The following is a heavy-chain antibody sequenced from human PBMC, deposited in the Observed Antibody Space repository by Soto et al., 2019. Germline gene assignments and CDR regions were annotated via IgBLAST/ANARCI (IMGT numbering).Heavy chain of an antibody. D-gene: IGHD6-13*01. CDR1: GYSFTSYW. CDR3: ARRVAAATHFDY. Sequence: PGESLKISCKGAGYSFTSYWISWVRQMPGKGLEWMGRIDPSDSYTNYSPSFQGHVTISADKSISTAYLQWSSLKASDTAMYYCARRVAAATHFDYWGQGTLVTVSS. V-gene: IGHV5-10-1*01. J-gene: IGHJ4*02. CDR2: IDPSDSYT.